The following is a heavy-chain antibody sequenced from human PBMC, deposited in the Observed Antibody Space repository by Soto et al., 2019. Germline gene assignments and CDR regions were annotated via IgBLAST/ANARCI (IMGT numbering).Heavy chain of an antibody. D-gene: IGHD2-2*01. CDR2: INHSGST. Sequence: PSETLSLTCAVYGGSFSGYYWSWIRQPPGKGLVWIGEINHSGSTNYNPSLKSRVTISVDTSKNQFSLKLSSVTAADTAVYYCARGRRLYCSSTSCYRGRWFDPWGQGTLVTVSS. V-gene: IGHV4-34*01. CDR1: GGSFSGYY. CDR3: ARGRRLYCSSTSCYRGRWFDP. J-gene: IGHJ5*02.